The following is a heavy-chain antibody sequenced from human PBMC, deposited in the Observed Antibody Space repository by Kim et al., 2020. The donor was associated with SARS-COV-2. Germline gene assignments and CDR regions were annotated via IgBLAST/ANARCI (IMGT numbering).Heavy chain of an antibody. V-gene: IGHV4-39*01. Sequence: SETLSLTCTVSGGSISSSSYYWGWIRQPPGKGLEWIGSIYYSGSTYYNPSLKSRVTISVDTSKNQFSLKLSSVTAADTAVYYCANTPSHSSSWYSPYYYYYYMDVWGKGTTVTVSS. CDR1: GGSISSSSYY. CDR3: ANTPSHSSSWYSPYYYYYYMDV. J-gene: IGHJ6*03. CDR2: IYYSGST. D-gene: IGHD6-13*01.